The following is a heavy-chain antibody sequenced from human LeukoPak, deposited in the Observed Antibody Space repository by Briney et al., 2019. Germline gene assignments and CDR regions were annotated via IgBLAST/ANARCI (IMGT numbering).Heavy chain of an antibody. V-gene: IGHV3-74*01. Sequence: GGSLRLSCVASGFSFTNYWMHWVRQSPGKGLEWVSRVDNDGSDTIYADSVRGRFTISRDNAQNTVFLQMNSLRVEDTAVYYCARGGYGHGFDIWGRGTMVTVSS. D-gene: IGHD5-12*01. CDR1: GFSFTNYW. CDR2: VDNDGSDT. J-gene: IGHJ3*02. CDR3: ARGGYGHGFDI.